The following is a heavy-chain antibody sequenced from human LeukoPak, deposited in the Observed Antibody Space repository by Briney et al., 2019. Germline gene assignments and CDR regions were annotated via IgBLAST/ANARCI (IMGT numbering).Heavy chain of an antibody. J-gene: IGHJ4*02. D-gene: IGHD1-26*01. CDR2: VYSGGNT. Sequence: GGSLTLSCPASGSTISTTYWSGFRQPPGKGLEGFSVVYSGGNTYYTDSVKGRFTISRDNSKNTLYLQMNSLRTEDTAVYYCASNGRNSGSFLQLDCWGQGTLVTVSS. CDR3: ASNGRNSGSFLQLDC. V-gene: IGHV3-66*02. CDR1: GSTISTTY.